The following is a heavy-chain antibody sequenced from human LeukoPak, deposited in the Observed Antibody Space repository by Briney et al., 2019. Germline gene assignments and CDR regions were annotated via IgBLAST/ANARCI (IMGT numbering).Heavy chain of an antibody. J-gene: IGHJ4*02. CDR2: ISYDGSNK. CDR1: GFTFSSYG. Sequence: GGSLRLSCAASGFTFSSYGMHWVRQAPGKGLEWVAVISYDGSNKYYADSVKGRFTISRDNSKNTLYLQMNSLRAEDTAVYYCARGPHYHHSTGHFSYWGQGTLVTVSS. CDR3: ARGPHYHHSTGHFSY. V-gene: IGHV3-30*03. D-gene: IGHD3-22*01.